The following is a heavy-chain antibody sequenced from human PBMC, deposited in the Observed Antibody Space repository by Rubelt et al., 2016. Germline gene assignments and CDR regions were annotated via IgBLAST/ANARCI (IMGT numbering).Heavy chain of an antibody. CDR2: IYYSGST. CDR3: AREEKYSSGFDY. J-gene: IGHJ4*02. D-gene: IGHD6-19*01. CDR1: GGSISSYY. V-gene: IGHV4-59*01. Sequence: QVQLQESGPGLVKPSETLSLTCTVSGGSISSYYWSWIRQPPGKGLEWIGYIYYSGSTNYNPSLKSRVTISVDTSKNQCSLKLSSGTAADTAVYYCAREEKYSSGFDYWGQGTLVTVSS.